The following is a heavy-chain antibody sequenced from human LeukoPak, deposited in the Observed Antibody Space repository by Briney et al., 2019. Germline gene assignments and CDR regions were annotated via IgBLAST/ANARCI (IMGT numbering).Heavy chain of an antibody. Sequence: GGSLRLSCATSAFTFSDYWMSWVRQTPGKGLEWVANIREDGSEKYYVDSVKGRFTISRDNAKNSLYLQMNSLRAEDTAVYYCIRSYNFWGQGTLVTVSS. J-gene: IGHJ4*02. CDR2: IREDGSEK. CDR3: IRSYNF. D-gene: IGHD3-10*01. V-gene: IGHV3-7*01. CDR1: AFTFSDYW.